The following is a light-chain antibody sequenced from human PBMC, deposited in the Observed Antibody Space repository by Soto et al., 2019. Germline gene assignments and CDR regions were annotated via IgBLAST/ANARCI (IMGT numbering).Light chain of an antibody. Sequence: DIQMTQSPSSLSASVGDRVTITCRASQSISSYLNWYQQKPGKAPKLLIYAASSLQSGVPSRFSGSGSGTDFTLTISSLQPEDFATYYWQQSYSTPRLFGPGTKVDIK. V-gene: IGKV1-39*01. CDR1: QSISSY. J-gene: IGKJ3*01. CDR2: AAS. CDR3: QQSYSTPRL.